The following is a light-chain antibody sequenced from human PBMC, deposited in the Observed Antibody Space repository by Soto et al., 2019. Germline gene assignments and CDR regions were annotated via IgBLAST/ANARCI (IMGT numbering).Light chain of an antibody. J-gene: IGKJ1*01. CDR3: QHYNNWPPWT. CDR2: GAS. Sequence: EITMTQSPATLSVSPGERATLSCRASQSVSSNLAWYQQKPGQAPRLLLYGASTRATGIPARFSGSGSGTEFTLTISSLQSEDFAVYYCQHYNNWPPWTFGQGTKVEIK. CDR1: QSVSSN. V-gene: IGKV3-15*01.